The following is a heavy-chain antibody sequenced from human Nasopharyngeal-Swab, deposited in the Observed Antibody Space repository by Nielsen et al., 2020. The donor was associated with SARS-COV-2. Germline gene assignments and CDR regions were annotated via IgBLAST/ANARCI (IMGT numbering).Heavy chain of an antibody. CDR2: IYTSGST. J-gene: IGHJ6*02. D-gene: IGHD2-21*01. Sequence: SETLSLTCTVSGGSIRSGSYYWSWIRQPAGKGLEWIGRIYTSGSTNYNPSLKSRVTISVDTSKNQFSLKLSSVTAADTAVYYCARDLGDSDSRGRYYYGMDVWGQGTTVTVSS. V-gene: IGHV4-61*02. CDR1: GGSIRSGSYY. CDR3: ARDLGDSDSRGRYYYGMDV.